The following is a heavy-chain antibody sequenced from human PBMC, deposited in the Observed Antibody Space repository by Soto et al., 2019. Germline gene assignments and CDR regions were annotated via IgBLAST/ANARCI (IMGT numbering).Heavy chain of an antibody. J-gene: IGHJ4*02. V-gene: IGHV4-59*08. CDR3: ARRYGGNLDY. D-gene: IGHD1-26*01. CDR2: IYYSGGT. Sequence: QVQLQESGPGLVKPSETLSLTCTVSGGSISIYYWSWIRQPPGKGLEWIGYIYYSGGTNYNPSLKSRVTISVDSSKNHFSLKLSSVTAADTAVYYCARRYGGNLDYWGQGTLVTVSS. CDR1: GGSISIYY.